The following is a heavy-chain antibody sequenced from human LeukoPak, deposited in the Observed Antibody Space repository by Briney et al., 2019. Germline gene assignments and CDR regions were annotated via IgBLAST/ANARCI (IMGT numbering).Heavy chain of an antibody. Sequence: SETLSLTCTVSGGTVSSSSYYWVWIRQPPGKGLDWVGNIYYSGRTYYNPSLKSRVTISVDTSKNQFSLKLSSVTAADTAVYYCARGAVAALNDAFGIWGQGTMVTVSS. CDR3: ARGAVAALNDAFGI. CDR2: IYYSGRT. D-gene: IGHD6-19*01. J-gene: IGHJ3*02. V-gene: IGHV4-39*01. CDR1: GGTVSSSSYY.